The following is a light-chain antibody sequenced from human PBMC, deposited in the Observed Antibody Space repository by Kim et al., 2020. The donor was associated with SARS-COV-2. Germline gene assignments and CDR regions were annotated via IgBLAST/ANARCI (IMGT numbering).Light chain of an antibody. Sequence: VSPGQTASITCSGDTLGDKYARWYQQKPGQSPVLVIYQDSKRPSGIPERISGSNSGNTATLTISGTQAMDEADYYCQAWDSSKVVFGGGTQLTVL. CDR1: TLGDKY. CDR2: QDS. J-gene: IGLJ2*01. V-gene: IGLV3-1*01. CDR3: QAWDSSKVV.